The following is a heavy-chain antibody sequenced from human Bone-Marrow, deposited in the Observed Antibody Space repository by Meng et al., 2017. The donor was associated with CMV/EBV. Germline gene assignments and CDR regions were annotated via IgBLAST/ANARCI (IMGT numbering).Heavy chain of an antibody. Sequence: ASVKVSCKASGYTFTGYYMHWVRQAPGQGLEWMGWINPNSGGTNYAQKFQGRVTTTRDTSISTAYMELSRLRSDDTAVYYCARDRRYCSSTSCYLGYYYGMDVWGQGTTVTVSS. D-gene: IGHD2-2*01. CDR2: INPNSGGT. CDR3: ARDRRYCSSTSCYLGYYYGMDV. V-gene: IGHV1-2*02. J-gene: IGHJ6*02. CDR1: GYTFTGYY.